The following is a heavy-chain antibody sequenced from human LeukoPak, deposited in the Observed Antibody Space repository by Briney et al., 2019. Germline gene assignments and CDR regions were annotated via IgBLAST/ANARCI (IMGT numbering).Heavy chain of an antibody. CDR3: AKERIGGSLDY. V-gene: IGHV3-43*01. J-gene: IGHJ4*02. CDR1: GFSFQDYA. D-gene: IGHD3-10*01. Sequence: GGSLRLSCAASGFSFQDYAMHWVRQPPGKGLEWVSQISWSGGTTYYADSVKGRFTISRDNSRNSLYLQMNSLRTEDTALYYCAKERIGGSLDYWGQGTLLTVSS. CDR2: ISWSGGTT.